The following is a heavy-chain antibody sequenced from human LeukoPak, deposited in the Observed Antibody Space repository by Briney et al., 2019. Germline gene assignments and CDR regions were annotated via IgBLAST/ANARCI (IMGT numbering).Heavy chain of an antibody. Sequence: PGGSLRLSCAASGFTFSSYGMHWVRQAPGKGLEWVAVISYDGSNKYYADSVKGRFTISRDNSKNTLYLQMDSLRAEDTAVYYCAKGSENWFDPWGQGTLVTVSS. CDR3: AKGSENWFDP. V-gene: IGHV3-30*18. CDR1: GFTFSSYG. J-gene: IGHJ5*02. CDR2: ISYDGSNK.